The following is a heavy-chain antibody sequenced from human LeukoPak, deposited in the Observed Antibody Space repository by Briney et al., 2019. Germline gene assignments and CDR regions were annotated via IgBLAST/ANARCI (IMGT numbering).Heavy chain of an antibody. V-gene: IGHV4-34*01. CDR2: INHSGST. D-gene: IGHD1-26*01. CDR3: ASFYPYSGSYYVAY. J-gene: IGHJ4*02. Sequence: SETLPLTCAVYGGSFSGYYWSWIRQPPGKGLEWIGEINHSGSTNYNPSLKSRVTISVDTSKNQFSLKLSSVTAADTAVYYCASFYPYSGSYYVAYWGQGTLVTVSS. CDR1: GGSFSGYY.